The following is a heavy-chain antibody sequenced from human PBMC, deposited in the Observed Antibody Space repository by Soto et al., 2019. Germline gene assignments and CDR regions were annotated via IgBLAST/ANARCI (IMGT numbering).Heavy chain of an antibody. Sequence: GASVKVSCKASGYTFTDYYMHWVRQAPGQGLERMGWINPNSGGTSYAQKFQGWVTMTRDTSISTAYMEPSRLRSDDTAVYYCGSGDPNSIGWYASWGQGNLVSVSS. CDR1: GYTFTDYY. V-gene: IGHV1-2*04. J-gene: IGHJ5*01. D-gene: IGHD6-19*01. CDR3: GSGDPNSIGWYAS. CDR2: INPNSGGT.